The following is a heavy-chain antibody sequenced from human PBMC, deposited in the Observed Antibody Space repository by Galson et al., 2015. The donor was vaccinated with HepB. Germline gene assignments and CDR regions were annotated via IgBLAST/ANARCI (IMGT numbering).Heavy chain of an antibody. D-gene: IGHD6-19*01. V-gene: IGHV1-18*04. CDR2: ISAYNGNT. Sequence: SVKVSCKASGYTFTSYGISWVRQAPGQGLEWMGWISAYNGNTNYAQKLQGRVTMTTDTSTSTAYMELRSLRSDDTAVYYCAREVHIAVAADYYYGMDVWGQGTTVTVSS. J-gene: IGHJ6*02. CDR3: AREVHIAVAADYYYGMDV. CDR1: GYTFTSYG.